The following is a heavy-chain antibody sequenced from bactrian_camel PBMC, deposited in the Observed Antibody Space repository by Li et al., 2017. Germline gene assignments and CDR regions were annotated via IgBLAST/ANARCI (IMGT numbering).Heavy chain of an antibody. J-gene: IGHJ4*01. CDR3: ANICRPPSSGGYDD. V-gene: IGHV3S40*01. CDR1: GFHFGNSH. CDR2: ITYNGVGT. Sequence: VQLVESGGDLVQPGGSLSLSCAASGFHFGNSHMSWVRQAPGKGLEWVSGITYNGVGTAYADSVKGRFSISRDNAKSTLYLQLNSLKTEDTAIYYCANICRPPSSGGYDDRGQGTQVTVS. D-gene: IGHD2*01.